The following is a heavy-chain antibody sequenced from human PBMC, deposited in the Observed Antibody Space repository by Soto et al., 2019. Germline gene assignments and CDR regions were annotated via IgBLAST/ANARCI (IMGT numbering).Heavy chain of an antibody. Sequence: QVQLVQSGAEVKKPGASVKVSCKASGYTFNNYGISWVRQAPGQGLEWMGWIGPYNGNTDHAQTFQGRVTMTTDTSTNTAYMELRSLRSDDTALYYCARCYCSVGSCYTCWHFDLWGRGTLVTVSS. CDR2: IGPYNGNT. CDR1: GYTFNNYG. D-gene: IGHD2-15*01. CDR3: ARCYCSVGSCYTCWHFDL. V-gene: IGHV1-18*01. J-gene: IGHJ2*01.